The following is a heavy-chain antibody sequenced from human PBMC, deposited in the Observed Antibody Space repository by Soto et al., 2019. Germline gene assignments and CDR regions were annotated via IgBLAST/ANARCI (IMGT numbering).Heavy chain of an antibody. Sequence: GGSLRLSCAASGFIFNNDAMAWVRQAPGKGLEWVSTISGRGASTYYADSVKGRFTISRDNAKNSLYLQMNSLRDEDTAVYYCAREGYPFDYWGQGTLVTVSS. J-gene: IGHJ4*02. CDR2: ISGRGAST. CDR3: AREGYPFDY. D-gene: IGHD5-12*01. CDR1: GFIFNNDA. V-gene: IGHV3-23*01.